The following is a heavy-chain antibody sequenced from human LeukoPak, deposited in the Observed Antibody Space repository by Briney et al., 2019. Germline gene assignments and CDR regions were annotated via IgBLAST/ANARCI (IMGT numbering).Heavy chain of an antibody. Sequence: SETLSLTCNVSGDSISSSSYYWDWIRQTPGKGLEWIGSIFYSGSTSYNPSLKSRLTIAVDTSKNQFSLKLSSVTAADTAVYYCARGYSSSFDYWGQGTLVTVSS. CDR1: GDSISSSSYY. V-gene: IGHV4-39*07. J-gene: IGHJ4*02. D-gene: IGHD6-6*01. CDR3: ARGYSSSFDY. CDR2: IFYSGST.